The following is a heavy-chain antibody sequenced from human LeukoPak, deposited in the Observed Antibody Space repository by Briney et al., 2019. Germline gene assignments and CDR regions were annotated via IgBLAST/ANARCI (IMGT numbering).Heavy chain of an antibody. J-gene: IGHJ4*02. CDR2: IWYDGSNK. Sequence: PGGSLRLSCAASGFTFSSYGMHWVRQAPGKGLEWVAVIWYDGSNKYYADSVEGRFTISRDNSKNTLYLQMNSLRAEDTAVYYCAKDWRYYDSSGYPDYWGQGTLVTVSS. CDR3: AKDWRYYDSSGYPDY. V-gene: IGHV3-33*06. D-gene: IGHD3-22*01. CDR1: GFTFSSYG.